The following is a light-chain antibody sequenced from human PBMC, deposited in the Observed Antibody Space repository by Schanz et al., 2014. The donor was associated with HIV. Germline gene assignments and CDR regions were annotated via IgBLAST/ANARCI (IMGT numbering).Light chain of an antibody. CDR1: QSVSNN. Sequence: DIVMTQSPAALSVSPGKRATLSCRASQSVSNNLAWYQQKPGQAPRLLIYGASTRASGVPARFSGSGSGTEFTLSISSLQSEDSAIYYCQQFNNWRGTFGQGTKVEI. CDR2: GAS. CDR3: QQFNNWRGT. J-gene: IGKJ1*01. V-gene: IGKV3-15*01.